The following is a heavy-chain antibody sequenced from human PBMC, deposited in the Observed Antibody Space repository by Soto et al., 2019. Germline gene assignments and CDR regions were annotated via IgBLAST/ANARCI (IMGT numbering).Heavy chain of an antibody. CDR2: ISGSGGST. J-gene: IGHJ4*02. D-gene: IGHD3-22*01. V-gene: IGHV3-23*01. CDR1: GFTFSSYA. Sequence: ASVKVSCAASGFTFSSYAMSWVRQAPGKGLEWVSAISGSGGSTYYADSVKGRFTISRDNSKNTLYLQMNSLRAEDTAVYYCAKAVGDTYYYDSSRYYTFDYWGQGTLVTVYS. CDR3: AKAVGDTYYYDSSRYYTFDY.